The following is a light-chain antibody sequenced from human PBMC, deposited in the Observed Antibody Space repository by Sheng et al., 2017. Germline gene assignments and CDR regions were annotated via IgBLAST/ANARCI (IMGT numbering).Light chain of an antibody. V-gene: IGKV1-NL1*01. CDR2: AAS. J-gene: IGKJ1*01. CDR1: QAIRNS. Sequence: GDRVTITCRARQAIRNSLAWYQQKPGKAPKLLLFAASRLESGVPSRFSGSGSGTEYTLTISSLQPEDFATYYCQQYYRTPPWTFGQGTKVEIK. CDR3: QQYYRTPPWT.